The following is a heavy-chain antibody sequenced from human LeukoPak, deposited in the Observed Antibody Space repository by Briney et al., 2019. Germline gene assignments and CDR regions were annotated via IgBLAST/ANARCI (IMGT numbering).Heavy chain of an antibody. Sequence: ASVKVSCKASGYTFTSYGISWVRQAPGQGLEWMGWISAYNGNTNYAQKLQGRVTMTTDTFTSTAYMELRSLRSDDTAVYYCARDLYTMVRGVIIVDYWGQGTLVTVSS. V-gene: IGHV1-18*01. J-gene: IGHJ4*02. CDR2: ISAYNGNT. CDR3: ARDLYTMVRGVIIVDY. D-gene: IGHD3-10*01. CDR1: GYTFTSYG.